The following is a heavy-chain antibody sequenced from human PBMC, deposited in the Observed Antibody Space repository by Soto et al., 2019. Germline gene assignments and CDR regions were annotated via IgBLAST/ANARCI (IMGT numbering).Heavy chain of an antibody. J-gene: IGHJ4*02. CDR2: IYYSGST. D-gene: IGHD3-3*01. Sequence: SETLSLTCTVSGGSISSGDYYWGWIRQPPGKGLEWIGYIYYSGSTYYNPSLKSRVTISVDTSKNQFSLKLSSVTAADTAVYYCARVNHYDFWSGYSRAFDYWGQGTLVTVSS. CDR1: GGSISSGDYY. CDR3: ARVNHYDFWSGYSRAFDY. V-gene: IGHV4-30-4*01.